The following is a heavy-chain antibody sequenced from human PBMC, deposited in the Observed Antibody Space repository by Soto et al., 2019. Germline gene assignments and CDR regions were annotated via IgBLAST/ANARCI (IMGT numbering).Heavy chain of an antibody. CDR2: ISSSSSTI. J-gene: IGHJ6*02. D-gene: IGHD5-12*01. CDR3: ARADSGYAHGYYYYGMDV. Sequence: EGQLVESGGGLVQPGGSLRLCCAASGFTFSRYSMNWVRQAPGKGLEWVSYISSSSSTIYYADSVKGRFTISRDNAKNSLYLQMNSLRAEDTAVYYCARADSGYAHGYYYYGMDVWGQGTTVTVSS. V-gene: IGHV3-48*01. CDR1: GFTFSRYS.